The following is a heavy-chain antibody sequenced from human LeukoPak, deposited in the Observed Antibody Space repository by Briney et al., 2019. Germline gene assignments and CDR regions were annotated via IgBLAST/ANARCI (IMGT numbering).Heavy chain of an antibody. V-gene: IGHV4-31*03. J-gene: IGHJ4*02. CDR3: ARGRGTVVKGRSPHFDY. Sequence: PSETLSLTCTVSGGSISSGGYYWSWIRQHPGKGLEWIGYIYYSGSTYSNPSLKSRVTISVDTSKNQFSLKLSSVTAADTAVYYCARGRGTVVKGRSPHFDYWGQGTLVTVSS. CDR1: GGSISSGGYY. CDR2: IYYSGST. D-gene: IGHD4-23*01.